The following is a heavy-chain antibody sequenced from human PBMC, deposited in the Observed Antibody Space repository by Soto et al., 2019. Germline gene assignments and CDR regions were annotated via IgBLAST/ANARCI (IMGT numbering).Heavy chain of an antibody. CDR3: ALGWGESSGSYYSFLYYMDV. Sequence: ASVKVSYKASGYTFTSYYMHWVRQAPGQGLEWMGIINPSGGSTSYAQKFQGRVTMTRDTSTSTVYMELSSLRSEDTAVYYCALGWGESSGSYYSFLYYMDVWGKGTTVTVSS. CDR1: GYTFTSYY. V-gene: IGHV1-46*03. CDR2: INPSGGST. D-gene: IGHD3-10*01. J-gene: IGHJ6*03.